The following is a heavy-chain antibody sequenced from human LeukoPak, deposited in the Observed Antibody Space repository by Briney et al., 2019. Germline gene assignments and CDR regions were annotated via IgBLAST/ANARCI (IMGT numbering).Heavy chain of an antibody. V-gene: IGHV3-66*01. CDR1: GFTFSSYW. CDR3: ARSGNRIVGATNPDY. Sequence: GGSLRLSCAASGFTFSSYWMHWVRQPPGKGLEWVSVIYSGGSTYYADSVKGRFTISRDNSKNTLYLQMNSLRAEDTAVYYCARSGNRIVGATNPDYWGQGTLVTVSS. CDR2: IYSGGST. D-gene: IGHD1-26*01. J-gene: IGHJ4*02.